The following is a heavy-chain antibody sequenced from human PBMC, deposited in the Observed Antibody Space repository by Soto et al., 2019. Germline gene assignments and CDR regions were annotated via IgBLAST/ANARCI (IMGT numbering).Heavy chain of an antibody. J-gene: IGHJ4*02. Sequence: QVQLVQSGAEVKKPGASVKVSCKASGYTFTSYYLHWVRQAPGQGLEWMGTINPSGGSTSYAQKVQGRVTMTGDTSTSTVYMYLSSLRSEDTAVYYCARGDYFGSGHYFDYWGQGTLVTVSS. D-gene: IGHD3-10*01. V-gene: IGHV1-46*01. CDR2: INPSGGST. CDR3: ARGDYFGSGHYFDY. CDR1: GYTFTSYY.